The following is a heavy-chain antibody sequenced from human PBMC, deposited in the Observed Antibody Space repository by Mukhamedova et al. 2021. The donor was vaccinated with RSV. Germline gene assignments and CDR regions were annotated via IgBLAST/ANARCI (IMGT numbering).Heavy chain of an antibody. Sequence: QAPGQRLEWMGWINAGNGNTKYSQKFQGRVTITRDTSASTAYMELRSLRSEDTAVYYCARDRGGSYEDYWGQGNLGTVSS. CDR3: ARDRGGSYEDY. D-gene: IGHD1-26*01. V-gene: IGHV1-3*01. J-gene: IGHJ4*02. CDR2: INAGNGNT.